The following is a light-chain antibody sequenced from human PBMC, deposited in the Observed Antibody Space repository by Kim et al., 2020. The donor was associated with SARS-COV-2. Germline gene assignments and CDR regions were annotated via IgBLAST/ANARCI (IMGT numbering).Light chain of an antibody. J-gene: IGLJ2*01. CDR3: SSYTSSNTVV. Sequence: RSVTTSCTGTSSDVGSYNGVSWYEQHPGRGPKVRIYEVNHRPSGDHDRFSGSKSGNTASLTISGLQAEDEADYYCSSYTSSNTVVFGGGTKLTVL. CDR1: SSDVGSYNG. CDR2: EVN. V-gene: IGLV2-18*02.